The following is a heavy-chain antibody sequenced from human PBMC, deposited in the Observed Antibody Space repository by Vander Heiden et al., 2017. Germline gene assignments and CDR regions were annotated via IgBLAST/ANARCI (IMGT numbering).Heavy chain of an antibody. V-gene: IGHV3-13*01. CDR3: VRDLTGNNVFDF. CDR1: GFPFSNYD. CDR2: IGTRGKT. Sequence: EVQLVESGGGLIRPGGALRLPWATSGFPFSNYDMHWVRQAPGKGLEWVSAIGTRGKTYYLDSVKGVFTISRDNARNSMFLQMNRLTAGDTALYYCVRDLTGNNVFDFWGQGIMVTVSP. D-gene: IGHD2-8*02. J-gene: IGHJ3*01.